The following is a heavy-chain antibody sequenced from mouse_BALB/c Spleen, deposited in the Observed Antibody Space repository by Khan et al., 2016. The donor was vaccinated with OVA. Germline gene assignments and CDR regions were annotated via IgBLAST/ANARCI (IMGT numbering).Heavy chain of an antibody. CDR2: ISYSGSP. D-gene: IGHD1-2*01. Sequence: VQLKQSGPGLVKPSQSLSLTCTVTGYSITSGYGWNWIRQFPGNKLEWMGYISYSGSPKYNPSLKSRISITRDTSKNQFLLQLNSVNTEDTATYYCARTARIKYWGQGTTLTVSS. CDR1: GYSITSGYG. CDR3: ARTARIKY. J-gene: IGHJ2*01. V-gene: IGHV3-2*02.